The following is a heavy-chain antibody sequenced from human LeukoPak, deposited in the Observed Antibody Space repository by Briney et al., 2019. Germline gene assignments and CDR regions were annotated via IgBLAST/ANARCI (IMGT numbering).Heavy chain of an antibody. D-gene: IGHD2-15*01. J-gene: IGHJ4*02. CDR2: IIPIFGTA. CDR3: ASIAVVAATPGY. Sequence: SVKVSCKASGGTFSSYAISWVRQAPGQGLEWMGGIIPIFGTANYAQKFQGRVTITADESTSTAYMELSSLRSEDTAVYYCASIAVVAATPGYWGQGTLVTVSS. V-gene: IGHV1-69*13. CDR1: GGTFSSYA.